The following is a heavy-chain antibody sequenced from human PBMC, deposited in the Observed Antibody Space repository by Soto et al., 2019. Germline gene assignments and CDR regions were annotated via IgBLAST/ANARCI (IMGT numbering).Heavy chain of an antibody. V-gene: IGHV3-21*01. Sequence: SGGSLRLSCAASGFTFSSYSMNWVRQAPGKGLEWVSSISSSSSYIYYADSVKGRFTISRDNAKNSLYLQMNSLRAEDTAVYYCARDGIWIYGDPCYWGQGTLVTVSS. CDR2: ISSSSSYI. J-gene: IGHJ4*02. CDR3: ARDGIWIYGDPCY. D-gene: IGHD4-17*01. CDR1: GFTFSSYS.